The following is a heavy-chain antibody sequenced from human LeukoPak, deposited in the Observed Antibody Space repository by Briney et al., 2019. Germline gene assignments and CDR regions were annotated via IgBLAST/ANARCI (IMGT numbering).Heavy chain of an antibody. Sequence: ASVKVSCKASGYTFTSYDINWVRQATGQGLEWMGWMNPNSGNTGYAQKFQGRVTMTRNTSISTAYMELSSLRSEDTAVYCCASFYGSGSHPDYWGQGTLVTVSS. J-gene: IGHJ4*02. D-gene: IGHD3-10*01. V-gene: IGHV1-8*01. CDR1: GYTFTSYD. CDR3: ASFYGSGSHPDY. CDR2: MNPNSGNT.